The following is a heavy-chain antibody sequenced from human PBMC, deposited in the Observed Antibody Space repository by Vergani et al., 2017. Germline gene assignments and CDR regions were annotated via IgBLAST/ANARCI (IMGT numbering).Heavy chain of an antibody. CDR3: ARQSRDVFCTNGVCPLGY. V-gene: IGHV3-48*01. CDR1: GSTFSSYA. CDR2: ISRSSSTI. D-gene: IGHD2-8*01. Sequence: EVQLVESGGGLVQPGGSLRLSCAASGSTFSSYAMNWDRQAPGKGLEWVSYISRSSSTIYYADSVKGRFTISRDNAKNSLHLQMNNLRAEDTAVYYCARQSRDVFCTNGVCPLGYWGQGALVTVSS. J-gene: IGHJ4*02.